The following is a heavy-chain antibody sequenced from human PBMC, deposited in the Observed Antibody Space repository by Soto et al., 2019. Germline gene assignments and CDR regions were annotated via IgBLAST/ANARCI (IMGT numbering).Heavy chain of an antibody. CDR3: ARRSYFAGDCTRRPYDYYGMDV. CDR1: GYSFTSYH. V-gene: IGHV5-51*01. D-gene: IGHD2-21*02. Sequence: EVQLVQSGAEVKKPGESLKISCKGSGYSFTSYHIVWVRQMPGKGLEWMGIIYPGDSETRYSPSLQGQVTMAADKSTSPAYLQWSSLKASDTAMYYCARRSYFAGDCTRRPYDYYGMDVWGQGTTVTVSS. CDR2: IYPGDSET. J-gene: IGHJ6*02.